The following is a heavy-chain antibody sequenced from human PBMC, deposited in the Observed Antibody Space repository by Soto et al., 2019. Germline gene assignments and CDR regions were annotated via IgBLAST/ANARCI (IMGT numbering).Heavy chain of an antibody. CDR3: AKGVRSSSCYACFDC. Sequence: EVKLLESGGGLVQPGGSLRLSCAASGFTFSDYAMSWVRQAPGRGLEWVSGISGGGGTSYANSVKGRFTISRDNSKSTRYLQMKGLRAEDTAMYYCAKGVRSSSCYACFDCWGQGTLVTVSS. V-gene: IGHV3-23*01. CDR2: ISGGGGT. D-gene: IGHD2-2*01. CDR1: GFTFSDYA. J-gene: IGHJ4*02.